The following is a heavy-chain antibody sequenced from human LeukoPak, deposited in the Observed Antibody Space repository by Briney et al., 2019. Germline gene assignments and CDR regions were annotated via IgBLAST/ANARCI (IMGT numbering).Heavy chain of an antibody. Sequence: PSETLSLTGAVYGGSFSGYYWSWIRQPPGKGLEWIGEINHSGSTNYNPSLKSRVTISVDTSKNQFSLKLSSVTAADTAVYYCASQNRAYCSGGSCYSGYYYYYYMDVWGKGTTVTVSS. D-gene: IGHD2-15*01. CDR1: GGSFSGYY. J-gene: IGHJ6*03. V-gene: IGHV4-34*01. CDR2: INHSGST. CDR3: ASQNRAYCSGGSCYSGYYYYYYMDV.